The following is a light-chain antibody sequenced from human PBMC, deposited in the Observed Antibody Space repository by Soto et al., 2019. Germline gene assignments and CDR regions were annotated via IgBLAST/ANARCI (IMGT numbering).Light chain of an antibody. Sequence: EIMLTQSPGTLSFSPGERATLSCRASQSVYSSYLAWYQQRPGQAPRLLFYDASIRATGIPDRFSGSGSGTDFSLTISRLEPEDFAVYYCHQYGSSPWTFGQGTKVDIK. CDR1: QSVYSSY. J-gene: IGKJ1*01. CDR2: DAS. CDR3: HQYGSSPWT. V-gene: IGKV3-20*01.